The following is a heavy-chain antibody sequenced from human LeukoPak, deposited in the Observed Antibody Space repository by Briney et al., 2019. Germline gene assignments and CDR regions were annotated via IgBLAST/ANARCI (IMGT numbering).Heavy chain of an antibody. CDR1: GYTFTGYY. J-gene: IGHJ3*02. V-gene: IGHV1-2*02. Sequence: GASVKVFCKASGYTFTGYYMHWVRQAPGQGLEWMGWINPNSGGTNYAQKFQGRVTMTRDTSISTAYMDLSRLRSDDTAMYYCAREYCSSSDCYQAFDIWAQGTMVTVSS. CDR3: AREYCSSSDCYQAFDI. CDR2: INPNSGGT. D-gene: IGHD2-2*01.